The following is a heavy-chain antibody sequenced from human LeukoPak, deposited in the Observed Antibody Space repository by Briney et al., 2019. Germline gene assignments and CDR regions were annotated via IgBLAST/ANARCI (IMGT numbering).Heavy chain of an antibody. J-gene: IGHJ3*01. Sequence: SGGSLRLSCAASGFTFEHYAIHWVRQAPGKGLEWVSGINWDSGNIAYADSVRGRFTISRDNAKNSVYLQMDSLRIEDMALYYCAKDQNPLQSSGWYGRAFDVWGQGTVVTVSS. CDR3: AKDQNPLQSSGWYGRAFDV. CDR1: GFTFEHYA. V-gene: IGHV3-9*03. CDR2: INWDSGNI. D-gene: IGHD6-19*01.